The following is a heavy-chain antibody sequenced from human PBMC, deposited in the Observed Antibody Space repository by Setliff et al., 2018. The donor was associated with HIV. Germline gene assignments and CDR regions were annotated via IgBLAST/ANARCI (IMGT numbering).Heavy chain of an antibody. CDR1: GGSISSGDYY. J-gene: IGHJ3*02. D-gene: IGHD6-13*01. Sequence: PSETLSLTCTVSGGSISSGDYYWSWIRQPPGKGLEWIGYIYYSGSTYYNPSLKSRVTISVDTSKNQFSLKLSSVTAADTAVYYCARGIAAAVGAFDIWGQGTMVTVSS. V-gene: IGHV4-30-4*08. CDR3: ARGIAAAVGAFDI. CDR2: IYYSGST.